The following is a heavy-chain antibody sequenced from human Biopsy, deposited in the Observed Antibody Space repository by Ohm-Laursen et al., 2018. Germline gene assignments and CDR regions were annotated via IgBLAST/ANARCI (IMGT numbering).Heavy chain of an antibody. Sequence: SETLSRTCAVYGEYFNGYYWSWIRQTPGKGLEWIGEINHSGRTNYNPSLKSRVTISVDTSKNQFSLKVRSVTAADTAVYYCVRGVDYYDPYHYYALDVWGQGTTVTVSS. V-gene: IGHV4-34*01. J-gene: IGHJ6*02. CDR3: VRGVDYYDPYHYYALDV. D-gene: IGHD3-22*01. CDR2: INHSGRT. CDR1: GEYFNGYY.